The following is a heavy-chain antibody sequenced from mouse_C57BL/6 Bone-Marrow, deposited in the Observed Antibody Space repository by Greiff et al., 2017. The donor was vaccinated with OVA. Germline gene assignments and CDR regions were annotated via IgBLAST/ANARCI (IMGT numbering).Heavy chain of an antibody. J-gene: IGHJ4*01. Sequence: EVQRVESGPGLVKPSQSLSLTCSVTGYSITSGYYWYWIRQFPGNKLEWMGYISYDGSNNYNPSLKNRISITRDTSKNQFFLKLNSVTTEDTATYYCARNAYYSNYDYYAMDYWGQGTSVTVSS. CDR3: ARNAYYSNYDYYAMDY. CDR1: GYSITSGYY. CDR2: ISYDGSN. V-gene: IGHV3-6*01. D-gene: IGHD2-5*01.